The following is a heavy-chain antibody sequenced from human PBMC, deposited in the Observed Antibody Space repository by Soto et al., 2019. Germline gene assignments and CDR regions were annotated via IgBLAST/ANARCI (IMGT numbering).Heavy chain of an antibody. V-gene: IGHV4-34*01. D-gene: IGHD1-26*01. J-gene: IGHJ4*02. Sequence: SETLSLTCAVYGGSFSAYYWSWIRQPPGKGLEWIGEINHSGSTNYNPSLKSRVTISVDTSKNQFSLKLTSVTAADTAVYYCARVRWDQPWVFDYWGQGTLVTVSS. CDR3: ARVRWDQPWVFDY. CDR2: INHSGST. CDR1: GGSFSAYY.